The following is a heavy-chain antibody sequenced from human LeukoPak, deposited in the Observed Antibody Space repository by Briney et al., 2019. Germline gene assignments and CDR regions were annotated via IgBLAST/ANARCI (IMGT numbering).Heavy chain of an antibody. J-gene: IGHJ4*02. CDR2: MYYSGSI. D-gene: IGHD3-22*01. CDR3: ARQYYDSTGYYYFDY. Sequence: SETLSLTCTVSGDFITGSTYYWGWIRQPPGKGLEWIGSMYYSGSIYSNPSLRSRVTMSADTSKNQFSLNLKSVTAADTAVYYCARQYYDSTGYYYFDYWGQGTLVTVSS. V-gene: IGHV4-39*01. CDR1: GDFITGSTYY.